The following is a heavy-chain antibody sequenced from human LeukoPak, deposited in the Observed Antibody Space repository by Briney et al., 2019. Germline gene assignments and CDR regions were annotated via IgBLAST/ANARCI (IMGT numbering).Heavy chain of an antibody. V-gene: IGHV3-21*01. CDR2: ISSHGNYI. CDR1: RFIFSDYI. D-gene: IGHD4-17*01. CDR3: ARHNGNHYVAFDI. J-gene: IGHJ3*02. Sequence: GGSLRLSCVASRFIFSDYIINWVRQAPGKGLEWVSSISSHGNYIYYADSVKGRFSISRDNAKNSLYLQMNSLRAEDTAVYYRARHNGNHYVAFDIWGQGTTVTVSS.